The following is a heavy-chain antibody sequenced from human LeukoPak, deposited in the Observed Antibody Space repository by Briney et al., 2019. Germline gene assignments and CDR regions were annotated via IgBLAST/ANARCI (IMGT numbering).Heavy chain of an antibody. CDR1: GFTFNTYW. Sequence: GGSPRLSCVASGFTFNTYWIHWVRQGPGKGLVWVSLTNPDGTTATYANSVKGRFTVSRDNARNTLYLQMNSLRGEDAAVYYCARGLAGAYRIMDVWGQGTTVTVS. D-gene: IGHD6-19*01. V-gene: IGHV3-74*01. J-gene: IGHJ6*02. CDR2: TNPDGTTA. CDR3: ARGLAGAYRIMDV.